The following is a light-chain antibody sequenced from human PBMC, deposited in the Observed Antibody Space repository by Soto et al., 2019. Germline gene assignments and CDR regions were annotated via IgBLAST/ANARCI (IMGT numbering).Light chain of an antibody. J-gene: IGKJ1*01. Sequence: DIQMTQSPSTLSASVGERVTITCRASQSISSWLAWYQQKPGNAPKLLIYDASRLESGVPSRFSGSGSGTEATLTSSSRQPEEVATYYCQQYNSYSPTCGQGTKVEIK. V-gene: IGKV1-5*01. CDR3: QQYNSYSPT. CDR2: DAS. CDR1: QSISSW.